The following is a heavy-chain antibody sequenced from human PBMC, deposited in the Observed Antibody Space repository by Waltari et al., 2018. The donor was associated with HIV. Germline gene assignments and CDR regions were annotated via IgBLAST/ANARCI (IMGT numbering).Heavy chain of an antibody. CDR2: INPNSGGT. CDR3: ARDFKRAVTIFGVVHNWFDP. V-gene: IGHV1-2*02. J-gene: IGHJ5*02. D-gene: IGHD3-3*01. Sequence: HWVRQAPGQGLEWMGWINPNSGGTNYAQKFQDRVTMTRDTSISTAYMELSRLRSDDTAVYYCARDFKRAVTIFGVVHNWFDPWGQGTLVTVSS.